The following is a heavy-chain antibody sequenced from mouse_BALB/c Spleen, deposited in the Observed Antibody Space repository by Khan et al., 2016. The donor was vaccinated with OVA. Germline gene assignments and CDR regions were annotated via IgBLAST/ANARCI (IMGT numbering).Heavy chain of an antibody. CDR1: GFTFSDYY. CDR2: ISDGGSYT. V-gene: IGHV5-4*02. CDR3: ARGYYGDPFAY. D-gene: IGHD2-13*01. Sequence: EVKLEESGGDLVKPGGSLKLSCAASGFTFSDYYMYWVRQTPEKRLEWVATISDGGSYTYYPDSVKGRFTISRDDAKDNLYLQMNSLKSEDSAMYNCARGYYGDPFAYWGQGTLVTVSA. J-gene: IGHJ3*01.